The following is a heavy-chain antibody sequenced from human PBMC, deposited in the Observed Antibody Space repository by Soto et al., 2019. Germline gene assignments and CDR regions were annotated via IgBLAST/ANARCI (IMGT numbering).Heavy chain of an antibody. J-gene: IGHJ4*02. Sequence: GGSLRLSCAASGFTFSSYSMNWVRQAPGKGLEWVSSISSSSSYIYYADSVKGRFTVSRDNAKNSLYLQMNSLRAEDTAVYYCARDHLPADPLEGYFDYWGQGTLVTVSS. CDR3: ARDHLPADPLEGYFDY. V-gene: IGHV3-21*01. CDR1: GFTFSSYS. CDR2: ISSSSSYI.